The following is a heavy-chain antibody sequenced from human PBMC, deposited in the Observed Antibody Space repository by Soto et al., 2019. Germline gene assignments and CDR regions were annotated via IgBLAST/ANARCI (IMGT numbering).Heavy chain of an antibody. CDR2: VYYSGTT. CDR1: GGSVSSSDYY. CDR3: ARQTGGFGYYFDY. V-gene: IGHV4-39*01. J-gene: IGHJ4*02. D-gene: IGHD3-16*01. Sequence: ETLSLTCTVSGGSVSSSDYYWGWIRQPPGKELEWIGAVYYSGTTYYMPSLKSRVTISVDTSKNHFSLNLRSVTAADTAVYYCARQTGGFGYYFDYWGQGALVTVSS.